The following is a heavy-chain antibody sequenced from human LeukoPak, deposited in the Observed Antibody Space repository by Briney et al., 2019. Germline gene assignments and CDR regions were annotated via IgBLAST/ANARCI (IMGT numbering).Heavy chain of an antibody. CDR3: ARARAAAGFLSPYYYMDV. Sequence: SETLSLTCAVYGGSFSGYYWSWIRQPPGKGLEWIGEINHSGSTYYNPSLKSRVTISVDTSKNQFSLKLSSVTAADTAVYYCARARAAAGFLSPYYYMDVWGKGTTVTVSS. CDR2: INHSGST. J-gene: IGHJ6*03. CDR1: GGSFSGYY. D-gene: IGHD6-13*01. V-gene: IGHV4-34*01.